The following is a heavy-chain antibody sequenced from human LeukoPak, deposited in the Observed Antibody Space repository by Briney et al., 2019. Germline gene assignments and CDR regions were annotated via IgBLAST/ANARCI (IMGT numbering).Heavy chain of an antibody. CDR1: GFTFSSYS. Sequence: PGGSLKLSCAASGFTFSSYSMNWVRQAPGKGLEWVSYISSSSSTIYYADSVKGRFTISRDNAKNSLYLQMNSLRDEDTAVYYCARGLDYMGRLGYYYYGMDVWGQGTTVTVSS. CDR3: ARGLDYMGRLGYYYYGMDV. J-gene: IGHJ6*02. V-gene: IGHV3-48*02. D-gene: IGHD4-11*01. CDR2: ISSSSSTI.